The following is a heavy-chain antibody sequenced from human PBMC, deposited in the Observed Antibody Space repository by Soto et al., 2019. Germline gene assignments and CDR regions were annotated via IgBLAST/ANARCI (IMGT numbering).Heavy chain of an antibody. J-gene: IGHJ4*02. V-gene: IGHV1-69*02. CDR1: EGTFSSYT. Sequence: QVQLVQSGAEVKKPGSSVKVSCKASEGTFSSYTISWVRQAPGQGLEWMGRIIPILGIANYAQKFQGRVTITADKSTSTAYMELSSLRSEDTAVYYCAKANQQLAPFDYWGQGTLVTVSS. CDR2: IIPILGIA. CDR3: AKANQQLAPFDY. D-gene: IGHD6-13*01.